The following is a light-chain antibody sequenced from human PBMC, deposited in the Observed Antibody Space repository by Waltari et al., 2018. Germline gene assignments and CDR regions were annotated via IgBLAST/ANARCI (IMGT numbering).Light chain of an antibody. CDR2: AAS. J-gene: IGKJ2*01. V-gene: IGKV1-16*02. CDR3: QQYDSYPHT. CDR1: QGIDNY. Sequence: DIQMTQSPSSLSASVGDSITITCRASQGIDNYLAWFQQKPGKAPQSLIYAASTLQSGVPSKFSGSGFGTDFTLTINGLQPEDFATYFCQQYDSYPHTFGQGTRPEVK.